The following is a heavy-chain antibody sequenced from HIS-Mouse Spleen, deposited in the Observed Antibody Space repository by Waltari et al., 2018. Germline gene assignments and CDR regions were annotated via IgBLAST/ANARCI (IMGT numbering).Heavy chain of an antibody. J-gene: IGHJ5*02. CDR1: CGSIRSSSYY. V-gene: IGHV4-39*01. Sequence: QLQLQESGPGLVKPSETLSLTCTVSCGSIRSSSYYWGWIRQPPGKGLEWIGSIYYSGSTYYNPSLKSRVTISVDTSKNQFSLKLSSVTAADTAVYYCARKRTASGWFDPWGQGTLVTVSS. CDR3: ARKRTASGWFDP. D-gene: IGHD2-21*02. CDR2: IYYSGST.